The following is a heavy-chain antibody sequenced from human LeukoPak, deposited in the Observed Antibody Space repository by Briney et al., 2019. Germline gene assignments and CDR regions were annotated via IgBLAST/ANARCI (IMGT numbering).Heavy chain of an antibody. CDR1: GYTFTSYA. CDR2: INTNTGNP. CDR3: ALPVNLENYFDY. V-gene: IGHV7-4-1*02. Sequence: ASVKVSCKASGYTFTSYAMNWVRQAPGQGLEWMGWINTNTGNPTYAQGFTGRFVFSLDTPVSTAYLQISSLKAEDTAVYYCALPVNLENYFDYWGQGTLVTVSS. J-gene: IGHJ4*02. D-gene: IGHD1-14*01.